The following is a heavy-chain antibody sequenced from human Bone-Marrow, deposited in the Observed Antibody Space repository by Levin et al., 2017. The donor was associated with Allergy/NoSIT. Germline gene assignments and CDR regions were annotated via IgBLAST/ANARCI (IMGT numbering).Heavy chain of an antibody. V-gene: IGHV3-15*01. J-gene: IGHJ4*02. CDR2: IKSKTDGGTT. CDR3: RAGYCSSTSCYQAGVRGGEFDY. Sequence: GESLKISCAASGFTFSNAWMSWVRQAPGKGLEWVGRIKSKTDGGTTDYAAPVKGRFTISRDDSKNTLYLQMNSLKTEDTAVYYCRAGYCSSTSCYQAGVRGGEFDYWGQGTLVTVSS. CDR1: GFTFSNAW. D-gene: IGHD2-2*01.